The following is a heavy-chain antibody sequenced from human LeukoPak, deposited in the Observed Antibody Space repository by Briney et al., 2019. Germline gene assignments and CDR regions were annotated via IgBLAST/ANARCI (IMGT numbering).Heavy chain of an antibody. D-gene: IGHD3-10*01. CDR3: ARDLRSGSVRFDY. CDR1: GYTFTTYY. J-gene: IGHJ4*02. Sequence: ASVKVSCKASGYTFTTYYIHWVRQAPGQGLEWMGIINPSGGSTNYAQKFQGGVTMTRDTSTSTVYMELSGLTSEDTGVYYCARDLRSGSVRFDYWGQGTLVTVSS. CDR2: INPSGGST. V-gene: IGHV1-46*01.